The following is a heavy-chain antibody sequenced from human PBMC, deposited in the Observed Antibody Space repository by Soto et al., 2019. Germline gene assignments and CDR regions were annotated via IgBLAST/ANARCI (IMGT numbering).Heavy chain of an antibody. D-gene: IGHD2-21*01. J-gene: IGHJ6*03. V-gene: IGHV3-66*01. CDR1: GFTVSSNY. CDR3: ARPSYHVYYYMDV. CDR2: IYSGGST. Sequence: EVQLVESGGGLVQPGGSLRLSCAASGFTVSSNYMSWVRQAPGKGLEWVSVIYSGGSTYYADSVKGRFTISRDNSKNTLYLQMNSLRAEDTAVYYCARPSYHVYYYMDVWGKGTTVTVSS.